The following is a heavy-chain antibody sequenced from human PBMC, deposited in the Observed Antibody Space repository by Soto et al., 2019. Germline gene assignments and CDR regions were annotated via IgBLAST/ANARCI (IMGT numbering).Heavy chain of an antibody. Sequence: HEHLVQSGAEVKRPGASLKVSCKASGYSFTGYYIHWVRQAPGQGLEWMGWINPDSGATNYAQNFQGSVTLTSDTSIRTASMDLTSLTSDDTAVYYCARGDYGTGGYPFPYFDYWGQGTLVIVSS. CDR3: ARGDYGTGGYPFPYFDY. CDR1: GYSFTGYY. V-gene: IGHV1-2*02. CDR2: INPDSGAT. J-gene: IGHJ4*02. D-gene: IGHD2-8*02.